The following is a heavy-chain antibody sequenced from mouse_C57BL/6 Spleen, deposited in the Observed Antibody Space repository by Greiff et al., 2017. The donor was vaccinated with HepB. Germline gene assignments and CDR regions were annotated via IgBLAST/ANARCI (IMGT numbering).Heavy chain of an antibody. CDR2: IYPGDGDT. D-gene: IGHD2-1*01. CDR1: GYAFSSSW. Sequence: VQLQQSGPELVKPGASVKISCKASGYAFSSSWMNWVKQRPGKGLEWIGRIYPGDGDTNYNGKFKGKATLTADKSSSTAYMQLSSLTSEDSAVYVCARSRYYGNYDAMDYWGQGTSVTVSS. CDR3: ARSRYYGNYDAMDY. J-gene: IGHJ4*01. V-gene: IGHV1-82*01.